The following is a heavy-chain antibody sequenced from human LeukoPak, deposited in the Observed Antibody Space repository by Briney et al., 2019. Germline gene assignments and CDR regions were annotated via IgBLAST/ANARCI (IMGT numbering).Heavy chain of an antibody. J-gene: IGHJ4*02. V-gene: IGHV3-30*15. CDR1: GFTFSSYA. D-gene: IGHD6-19*01. Sequence: GRSLRLSCAASGFTFSSYAMHWVRQAPGKGLEWVAVISYDGSNKYYADSVKGRFTISRDNSKNTLYLQMSSLRAEDTAVYYCARAIGWLAYFDYWGQGTLVTVSS. CDR3: ARAIGWLAYFDY. CDR2: ISYDGSNK.